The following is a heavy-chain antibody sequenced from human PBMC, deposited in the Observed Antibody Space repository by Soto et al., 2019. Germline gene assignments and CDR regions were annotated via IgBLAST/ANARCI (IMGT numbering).Heavy chain of an antibody. V-gene: IGHV3-7*01. CDR2: TTQDGSGR. D-gene: IGHD2-2*01. CDR3: ASLVPAVTKPVGY. CDR1: GLKVSSW. J-gene: IGHJ4*02. Sequence: EVQLVESGGGLVQPGGSLRLSCAASGLKVSSWMSWVRQAPGKGLEWVAMTTQDGSGRHYLDSLKGRFTISRDSAKNSMYLQLNSLTVEAPAMYYCASLVPAVTKPVGYWGQGTQVTVSS.